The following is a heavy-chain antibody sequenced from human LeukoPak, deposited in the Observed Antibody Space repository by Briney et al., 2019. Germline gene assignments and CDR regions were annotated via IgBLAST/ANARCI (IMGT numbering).Heavy chain of an antibody. V-gene: IGHV3-21*01. Sequence: GGSLRLSCAASGFTFSNYNMNWVRQAPGKAMEWVSSITSSGTYIFYADSVKRRFTISRDNANTSLYLQMDSLGPEDTAVYYCARDPYSGNYGNDYYYYMDVWGKGTTVTISS. J-gene: IGHJ6*03. CDR3: ARDPYSGNYGNDYYYYMDV. CDR2: ITSSGTYI. D-gene: IGHD1-26*01. CDR1: GFTFSNYN.